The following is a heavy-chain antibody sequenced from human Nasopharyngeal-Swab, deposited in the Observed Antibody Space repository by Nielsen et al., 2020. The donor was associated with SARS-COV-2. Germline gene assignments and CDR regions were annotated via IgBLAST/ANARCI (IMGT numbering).Heavy chain of an antibody. J-gene: IGHJ3*02. Sequence: ASVKVSCKASGYTLTGYYIHWVRQAPGQGLEWMGWINPNTGGTDYAQKFQGRVTMTWDTSINTAYMELSGLRSDDTGVYYCARRGSPRIVDALDIWGQGTMVTVSS. D-gene: IGHD2-15*01. CDR2: INPNTGGT. CDR3: ARRGSPRIVDALDI. V-gene: IGHV1-2*02. CDR1: GYTLTGYY.